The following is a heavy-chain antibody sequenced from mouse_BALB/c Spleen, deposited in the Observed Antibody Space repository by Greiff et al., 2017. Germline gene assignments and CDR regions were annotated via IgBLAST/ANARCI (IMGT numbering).Heavy chain of an antibody. J-gene: IGHJ4*01. CDR2: IRNKANGYTT. CDR1: GFTFTDYY. Sequence: EVHLVESGGGLVQPGGSLRLSCATSGFTFTDYYMSWVRQPPGKALEWLGFIRNKANGYTTEYSASVKGRFTISRDNSQSILYLQMNTLRAEDSATYYCAREGGWLLDYYAMDYWGQGTSVTVSS. D-gene: IGHD2-3*01. CDR3: AREGGWLLDYYAMDY. V-gene: IGHV7-3*02.